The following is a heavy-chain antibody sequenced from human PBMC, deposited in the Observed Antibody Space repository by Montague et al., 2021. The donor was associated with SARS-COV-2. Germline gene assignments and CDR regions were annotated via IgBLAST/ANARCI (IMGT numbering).Heavy chain of an antibody. CDR2: SYYTGST. J-gene: IGHJ6*02. CDR1: GGSIGTNY. D-gene: IGHD4-17*01. CDR3: SRDNYGDWGYYGLDV. V-gene: IGHV4-59*01. Sequence: SETLSLTCTVSGGSIGTNYWNWIRQSPAKGLEWLGYSYYTGSTKYSPSLKSRVTISMDTSRDKLSLRLKTVTAAATAVYYCSRDNYGDWGYYGLDVWGQGTTVIVSS.